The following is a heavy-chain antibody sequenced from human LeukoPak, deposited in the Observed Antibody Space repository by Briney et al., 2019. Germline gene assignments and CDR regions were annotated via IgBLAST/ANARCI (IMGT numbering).Heavy chain of an antibody. D-gene: IGHD3-22*01. Sequence: GASVKVSCKASGYTFTSYYMHWVRQAPGQGLEWMGMINPSGGSTSYAQKFQGRVTMTRETSTSTVYMELSSLRSEDTAVYYCARVKPNYYDSSAYGTFDIWGQGTMVTVSS. CDR2: INPSGGST. J-gene: IGHJ3*02. CDR1: GYTFTSYY. V-gene: IGHV1-46*01. CDR3: ARVKPNYYDSSAYGTFDI.